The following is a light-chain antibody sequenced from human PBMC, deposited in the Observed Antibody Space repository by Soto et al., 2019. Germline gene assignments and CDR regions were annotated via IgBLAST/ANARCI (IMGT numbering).Light chain of an antibody. Sequence: QSALTQPASVSGSPGQSITISCTGTSSDVGGYTYVSWYQQHPGRAPKLMIYDVSYRPSGVSNSFSGSKPGNTASLTISGLQAEYEADYYSCSSTRSNTYVLGPGTKLTVL. CDR2: DVS. CDR3: CSSTRSNTYV. J-gene: IGLJ1*01. CDR1: SSDVGGYTY. V-gene: IGLV2-14*01.